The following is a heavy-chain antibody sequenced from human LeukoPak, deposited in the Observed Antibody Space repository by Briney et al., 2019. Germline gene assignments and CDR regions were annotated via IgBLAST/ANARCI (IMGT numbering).Heavy chain of an antibody. CDR3: ARVSAQLLFYYYYYYMDV. CDR1: GGSISTSSYY. J-gene: IGHJ6*03. D-gene: IGHD2-2*01. Sequence: PSETLSLTCTVSGGSISTSSYYWGWIRQPPGEGLEWIGSIYYSGSTYSNPSLKSRVTISVDTSKNRFSLKLSSVTAADTAVYYCARVSAQLLFYYYYYYMDVWGKGTTVTVSS. CDR2: IYYSGST. V-gene: IGHV4-39*01.